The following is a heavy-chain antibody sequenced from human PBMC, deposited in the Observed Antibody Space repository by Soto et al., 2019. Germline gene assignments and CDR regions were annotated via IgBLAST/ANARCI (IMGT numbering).Heavy chain of an antibody. D-gene: IGHD3-10*01. V-gene: IGHV3-30*18. CDR2: ISHDGTYG. Sequence: GGSLRLSCVASGFTFNGNGMHWVRQAPGKGLEWVAVISHDGTYGFYADSVKGRFSISRDNSKNTVFLEMNSLRVEDTAVYYCAKDGGSGSYSGWFDPWGQGSLVTVSS. CDR1: GFTFNGNG. J-gene: IGHJ5*02. CDR3: AKDGGSGSYSGWFDP.